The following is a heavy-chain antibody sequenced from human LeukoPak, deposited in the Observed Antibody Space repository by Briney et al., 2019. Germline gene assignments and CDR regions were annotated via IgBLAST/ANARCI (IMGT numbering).Heavy chain of an antibody. CDR1: GFTFCAYW. Sequence: GGSLRLSCAASGFTFCAYWMHWVRQAPGKGLLWVSRINSDGISTAYADSVKGRFTISRDNANDTLYLQMNSLRAEDTAMYYCVRGTTGYSSSWHDSWGQGTLVTVSS. V-gene: IGHV3-74*03. J-gene: IGHJ4*02. D-gene: IGHD6-13*01. CDR3: VRGTTGYSSSWHDS. CDR2: INSDGIST.